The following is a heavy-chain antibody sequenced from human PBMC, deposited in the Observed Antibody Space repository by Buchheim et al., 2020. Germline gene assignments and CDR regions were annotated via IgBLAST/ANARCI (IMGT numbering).Heavy chain of an antibody. CDR3: ATAGNYRFDF. D-gene: IGHD3-16*02. CDR2: MNSDGSTT. J-gene: IGHJ4*02. Sequence: VQLVESGGGVVQPGRSLRLSCAASGFTFSSYGMHWVRQAPGKGLVWVSRMNSDGSTTNYADSVKGRFTVSRDNAKNTLYLQMSSLGAEDTALYYCATAGNYRFDFWGQGTL. V-gene: IGHV3-74*02. CDR1: GFTFSSYG.